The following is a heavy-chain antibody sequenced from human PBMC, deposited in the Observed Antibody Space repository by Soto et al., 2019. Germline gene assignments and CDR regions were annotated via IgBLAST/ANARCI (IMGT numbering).Heavy chain of an antibody. CDR3: ARILRIGYCSSTSCSVRLHYGMDV. J-gene: IGHJ6*02. CDR1: GFSLSNARMG. V-gene: IGHV2-26*01. D-gene: IGHD2-2*01. CDR2: IFSNDEK. Sequence: SGPTPVNPTETLTLTCTVSGFSLSNARMGVSWIRQPPGKALEWLAHIFSNDEKSYSTSLKSRLTISKDTSKSQVVLTMTNMDPVDTATYYCARILRIGYCSSTSCSVRLHYGMDVWGQGTTVTVSS.